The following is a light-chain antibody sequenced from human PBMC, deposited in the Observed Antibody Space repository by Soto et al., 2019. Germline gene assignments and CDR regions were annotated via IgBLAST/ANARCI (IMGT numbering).Light chain of an antibody. V-gene: IGKV1-16*02. CDR1: QDINNY. Sequence: DIQMTQSPSSLSASVGDRITITCRASQDINNYLMWFQQKPGKAPKPLIYGAFTLQSGVPSKFSGSGSGTEFTLTISSLQPEDFAIYYCQQYKTFPFTFGPGTKVDLK. J-gene: IGKJ3*01. CDR2: GAF. CDR3: QQYKTFPFT.